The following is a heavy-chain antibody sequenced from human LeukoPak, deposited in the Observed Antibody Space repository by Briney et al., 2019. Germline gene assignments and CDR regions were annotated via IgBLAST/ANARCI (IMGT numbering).Heavy chain of an antibody. CDR1: GFTVSSNY. CDR2: IYSGGST. CDR3: ARGYSSDN. V-gene: IGHV3-66*01. Sequence: GGSLRLSCAASGFTVSSNYMSWVREAPGKGLEWVSVIYSGGSTYYADSVKGRFTISRDNSKNTLNLQMNSLRAEDAAVYYCARGYSSDNWGQGTLVTVSS. D-gene: IGHD2-21*01. J-gene: IGHJ4*02.